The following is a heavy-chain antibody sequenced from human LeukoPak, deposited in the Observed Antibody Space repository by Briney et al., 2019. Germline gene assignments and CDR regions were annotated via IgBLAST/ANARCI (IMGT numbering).Heavy chain of an antibody. J-gene: IGHJ5*02. D-gene: IGHD3-3*01. CDR3: ARGDYDFWSGPPLFDP. Sequence: GASVKVSCKASGYTFTGYYMHWVRQAPGQGLEWVGWINPNSGGTNYAQKFQGRVTMTRDTSISTAYMELSRLRSDDTAVYCCARGDYDFWSGPPLFDPWGQGTLVTVSS. CDR1: GYTFTGYY. CDR2: INPNSGGT. V-gene: IGHV1-2*02.